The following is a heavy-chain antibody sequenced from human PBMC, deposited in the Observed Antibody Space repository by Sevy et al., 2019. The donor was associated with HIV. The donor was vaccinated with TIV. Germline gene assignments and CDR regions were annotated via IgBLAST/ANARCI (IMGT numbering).Heavy chain of an antibody. V-gene: IGHV3-30-3*01. J-gene: IGHJ6*02. CDR3: ARSTYYDSWSGYHGIYYYYGMDV. Sequence: GGSLRLSCAASGFTFSSYAMHWVRQAPGKGLEWVAVISYDGSNKYYADSVKGRFTISRDNSKNTLYLQMNSLRAEDTAVYYCARSTYYDSWSGYHGIYYYYGMDVWGQGTTVTVSS. CDR2: ISYDGSNK. CDR1: GFTFSSYA. D-gene: IGHD3-3*01.